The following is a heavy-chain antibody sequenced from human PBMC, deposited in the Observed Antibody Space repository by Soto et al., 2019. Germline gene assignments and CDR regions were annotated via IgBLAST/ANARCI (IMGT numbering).Heavy chain of an antibody. Sequence: SETLSLTCTVSGGSISSGDYYWSWIRQSPGKGLEWIGYIYYSGSTYYNPALKSRLIISADTSKNQFSLKLSSVTAADTAIYYCARAQGDTQHSSGMDVWGQGTTVTVSS. CDR3: ARAQGDTQHSSGMDV. D-gene: IGHD5-18*01. J-gene: IGHJ6*02. CDR2: IYYSGST. V-gene: IGHV4-30-4*01. CDR1: GGSISSGDYY.